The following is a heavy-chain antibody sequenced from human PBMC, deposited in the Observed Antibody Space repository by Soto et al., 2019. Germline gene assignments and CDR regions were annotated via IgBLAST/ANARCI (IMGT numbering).Heavy chain of an antibody. V-gene: IGHV1-18*04. Sequence: APVKISCKASGYTFTDYGVSWVRQAPGQGLECMGWISTYNGNTKYAQKFQGRVTMTTDTSTSTAYMELRSLRSEDTAMYYCARKAESYGFDIWGQGTLVTVSS. D-gene: IGHD3-10*01. CDR1: GYTFTDYG. CDR3: ARKAESYGFDI. CDR2: ISTYNGNT. J-gene: IGHJ3*02.